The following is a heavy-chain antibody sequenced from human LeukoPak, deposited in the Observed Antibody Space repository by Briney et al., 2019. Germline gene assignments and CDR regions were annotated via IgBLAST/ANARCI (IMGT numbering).Heavy chain of an antibody. D-gene: IGHD3-3*01. V-gene: IGHV4-39*07. J-gene: IGHJ6*02. Sequence: PSETLSLTCTVSGGSISSSSYYWGWIRQPPGKGLEWIGSIYYSGSTYYNPSLKSRVTISVDTSKNQFSLKLSSVTAADTAVYYCARARPYYDFWSGYRYGMDVWGQGTTVTVSS. CDR1: GGSISSSSYY. CDR3: ARARPYYDFWSGYRYGMDV. CDR2: IYYSGST.